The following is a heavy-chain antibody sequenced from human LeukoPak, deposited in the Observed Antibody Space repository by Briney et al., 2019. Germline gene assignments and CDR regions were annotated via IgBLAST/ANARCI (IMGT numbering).Heavy chain of an antibody. CDR1: GFTFDDYV. Sequence: GRSLRLSCAASGFTFDDYVMHWVRQAPGEGLEWVSGISWNSGSIGYADSVKGRFTISRDNAKNSLYLQMNSLRAEDTALYCCARVFYGDYVRYPFDYWGQGTLVTVSS. CDR3: ARVFYGDYVRYPFDY. J-gene: IGHJ4*02. V-gene: IGHV3-9*01. D-gene: IGHD4-17*01. CDR2: ISWNSGSI.